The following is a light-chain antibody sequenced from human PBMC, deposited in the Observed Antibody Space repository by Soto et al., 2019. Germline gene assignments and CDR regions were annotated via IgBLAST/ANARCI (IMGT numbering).Light chain of an antibody. V-gene: IGKV1-5*01. CDR3: QQYNSYL. J-gene: IGKJ1*01. Sequence: DIQMTQSPSTLSASVGGRFAVTCRASQSISSWLAWYQQKPGKAPKLLIYDASSLESGVPSRFSGSGSGTEFTLTISSLQPDDFATYYCQQYNSYLFGQGTKV. CDR1: QSISSW. CDR2: DAS.